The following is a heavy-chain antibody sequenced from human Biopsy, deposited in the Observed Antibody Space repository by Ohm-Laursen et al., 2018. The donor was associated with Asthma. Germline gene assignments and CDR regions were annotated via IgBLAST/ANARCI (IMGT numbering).Heavy chain of an antibody. J-gene: IGHJ5*02. D-gene: IGHD3-3*01. CDR1: GFTFSSYG. CDR2: IWYDGSIK. V-gene: IGHV3-33*01. Sequence: SLRLSCAASGFTFSSYGMHWVRQAPGKGLEWVAVIWYDGSIKYYADSVKGRFSISRDNSKNTLYLQMNSLRAEDTAVYFCAREGNDWSGYVTGDHWGQGPLVTVSS. CDR3: AREGNDWSGYVTGDH.